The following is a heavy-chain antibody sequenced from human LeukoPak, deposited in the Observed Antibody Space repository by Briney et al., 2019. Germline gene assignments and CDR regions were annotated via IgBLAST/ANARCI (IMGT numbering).Heavy chain of an antibody. D-gene: IGHD6-19*01. CDR1: GFSINDYA. V-gene: IGHV3-21*01. Sequence: GGSLRLSCAASGFSINDYAMNWVRQAPAKGLEWVASIRNPSPSIHYGESVRGRFTISRDTTKDSLYLQMNNLSADDTAVYYCVRASSGWYSFDYWGQGTLVTVSS. J-gene: IGHJ4*02. CDR2: IRNPSPSI. CDR3: VRASSGWYSFDY.